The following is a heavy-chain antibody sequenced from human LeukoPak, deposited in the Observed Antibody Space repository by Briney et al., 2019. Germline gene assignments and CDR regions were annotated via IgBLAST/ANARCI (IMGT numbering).Heavy chain of an antibody. Sequence: ASVKVSCKASGGTFSSYAISWVRQPPGQGLEWMGGLITIFGTANYAQKFQGRVTITTDESTSTAYMELSSLRSEDTAVYYCAREYYYDSSGYYGALYYFDYWGQGTLVTVSS. D-gene: IGHD3-22*01. CDR1: GGTFSSYA. J-gene: IGHJ4*02. CDR3: AREYYYDSSGYYGALYYFDY. V-gene: IGHV1-69*05. CDR2: LITIFGTA.